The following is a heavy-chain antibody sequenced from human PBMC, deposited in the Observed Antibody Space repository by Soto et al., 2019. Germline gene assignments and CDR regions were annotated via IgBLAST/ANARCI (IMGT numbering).Heavy chain of an antibody. J-gene: IGHJ4*02. D-gene: IGHD3-10*01. CDR1: GFPFTSYG. CDR2: ISYDGSNK. CDR3: VGGQFYSDY. V-gene: IGHV3-30*03. Sequence: QVQLVESGGGVVQPGRSLRLSCAASGFPFTSYGMHWVREGPGKGLEWLAVISYDGSNKFYADSVKGRFTISRDNSKNTLYLQMTSLRPEDTALYYCVGGQFYSDYRGQGTLVIGSS.